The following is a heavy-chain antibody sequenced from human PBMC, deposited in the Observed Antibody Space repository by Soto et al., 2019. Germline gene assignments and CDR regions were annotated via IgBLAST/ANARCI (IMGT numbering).Heavy chain of an antibody. J-gene: IGHJ4*02. Sequence: SVKVSCKASGGTFSSYAISCVRQAPGQGLEWMGGIIPIFGTANYAQKFQGRVTITADESTSTAYMELSSLRSEDTAVYYCARGLVDTAMVLDYWGQGTLVTVSS. V-gene: IGHV1-69*13. D-gene: IGHD5-18*01. CDR2: IIPIFGTA. CDR1: GGTFSSYA. CDR3: ARGLVDTAMVLDY.